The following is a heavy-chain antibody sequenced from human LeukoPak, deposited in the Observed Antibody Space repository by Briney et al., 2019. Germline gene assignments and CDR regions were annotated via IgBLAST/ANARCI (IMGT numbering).Heavy chain of an antibody. D-gene: IGHD2-2*01. CDR1: GGSFSGYY. J-gene: IGHJ4*02. Sequence: SETLSLTCAVYGGSFSGYYWSWIRQPPGKGLEWIGEINHSGSTNYNPSLKSRVTISVDTSKNQFSLKLSSVTAADTAVYYCAREAPGYCSSTSCYVLFVGYFDDWGQGTLVTVSS. V-gene: IGHV4-34*01. CDR3: AREAPGYCSSTSCYVLFVGYFDD. CDR2: INHSGST.